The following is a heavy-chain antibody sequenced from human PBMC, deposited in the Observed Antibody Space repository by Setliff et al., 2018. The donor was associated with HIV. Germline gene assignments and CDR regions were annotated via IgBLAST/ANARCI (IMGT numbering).Heavy chain of an antibody. D-gene: IGHD3-16*01. V-gene: IGHV1-3*01. Sequence: VASVKVSCKASGYTFTSYAMHWVRQAPGQRLEWMGWINAGNGNTKYSQKFQGRVTITRDTSASTAYMELSSLRSEDTAVYYCAREGKFGYYYDMDVWGKGTTVTVSS. J-gene: IGHJ6*03. CDR2: INAGNGNT. CDR1: GYTFTSYA. CDR3: AREGKFGYYYDMDV.